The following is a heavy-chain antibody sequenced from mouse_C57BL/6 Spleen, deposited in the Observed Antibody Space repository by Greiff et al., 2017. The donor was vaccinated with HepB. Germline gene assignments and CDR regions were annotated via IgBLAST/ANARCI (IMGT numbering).Heavy chain of an antibody. D-gene: IGHD2-13*01. CDR3: ARVIWTGGYFDY. CDR2: IYPGSGST. CDR1: GYTFTSYW. J-gene: IGHJ2*01. Sequence: VQLQQSGAELVKPGASVKMSCKASGYTFTSYWITWVKQRPGQGLEWIGDIYPGSGSTNYNEKFKSKATLTVDTSSGTAYMQLSSLTSEDSAVYYCARVIWTGGYFDYWGQGTTLTVSS. V-gene: IGHV1-55*01.